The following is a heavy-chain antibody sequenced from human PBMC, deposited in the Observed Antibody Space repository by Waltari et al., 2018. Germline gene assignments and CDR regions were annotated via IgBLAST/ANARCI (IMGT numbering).Heavy chain of an antibody. Sequence: EVQLVESGGGLVKPGGSLRLSCAASGFTFSSYSMNWVRQAPGKGLAWVSSISSSSSDIYYADSVKGLFTVARDIAKTSLYLKMNSLGAEDTAVYSWASGDGPRAFVIWGQGTMVTVSS. V-gene: IGHV3-21*01. CDR3: ASGDGPRAFVI. CDR2: ISSSSSDI. CDR1: GFTFSSYS. J-gene: IGHJ3*02. D-gene: IGHD7-27*01.